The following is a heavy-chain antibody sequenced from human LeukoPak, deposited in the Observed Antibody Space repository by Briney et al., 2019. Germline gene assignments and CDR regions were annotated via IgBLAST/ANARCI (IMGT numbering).Heavy chain of an antibody. CDR1: GYTFTSYG. Sequence: ASVKVSCKASGYTFTSYGISWVRQAPGQGLEWMGWISAYNGNTNYAQKLQGRVTMTTDTSTSTAYMELRSLRSDDTAVYYCARNYYDSSGYYYFDYWGQGTLVTVSS. J-gene: IGHJ4*02. D-gene: IGHD3-22*01. CDR3: ARNYYDSSGYYYFDY. CDR2: ISAYNGNT. V-gene: IGHV1-18*01.